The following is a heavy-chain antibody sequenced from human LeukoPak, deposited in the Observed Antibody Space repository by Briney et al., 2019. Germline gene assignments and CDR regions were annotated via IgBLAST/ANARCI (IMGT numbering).Heavy chain of an antibody. D-gene: IGHD6-19*01. CDR2: ISYDGSNK. J-gene: IGHJ3*02. CDR1: GFTFSSYA. Sequence: GRSLRLSCAASGFTFSSYAMHWVRQAPGKGLEWVAVISYDGSNKYYADSVKGRFTISRDNSKNTLYLQMSSLRAEDTAVYYCARAGYSSGWDHAFDIWGQGTMVTVSS. V-gene: IGHV3-30*04. CDR3: ARAGYSSGWDHAFDI.